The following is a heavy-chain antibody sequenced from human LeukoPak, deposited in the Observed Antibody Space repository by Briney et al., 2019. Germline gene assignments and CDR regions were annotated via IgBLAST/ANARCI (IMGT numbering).Heavy chain of an antibody. J-gene: IGHJ6*02. CDR1: GYTFTGYY. CDR2: INPNSGAT. D-gene: IGHD2-15*01. V-gene: IGHV1-2*02. Sequence: ASVTVSCKASGYTFTGYYMHWVRQATGQGLEWMGCINPNSGATNYAQKFQGRVTMTRDTSISTAYMELSRLTSDDTAVYYCARGVAQYYYYYGMDVWGQGTTVTVSS. CDR3: ARGVAQYYYYYGMDV.